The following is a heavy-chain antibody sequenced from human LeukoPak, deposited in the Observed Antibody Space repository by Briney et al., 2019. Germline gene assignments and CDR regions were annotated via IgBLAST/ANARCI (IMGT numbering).Heavy chain of an antibody. J-gene: IGHJ5*02. CDR3: AREISGGDSSGYPCTWFDP. CDR2: ISGSGSNT. D-gene: IGHD3-22*01. V-gene: IGHV3-23*01. CDR1: GFTFSSYA. Sequence: GGSLRLSCAASGFTFSSYAMSWVRQAPGKGLEWVSTISGSGSNTYYADSVKGRFTISRDNSKNTVYLQMNSLRAEDTAVYYCAREISGGDSSGYPCTWFDPWGQGTLVTVSS.